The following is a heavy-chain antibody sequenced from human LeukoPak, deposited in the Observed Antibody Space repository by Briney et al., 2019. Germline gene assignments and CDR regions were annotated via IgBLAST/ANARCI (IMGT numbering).Heavy chain of an antibody. CDR1: GYNFTNYW. J-gene: IGHJ4*02. V-gene: IGHV5-51*01. CDR3: VRDGYNRFNYYFDY. D-gene: IGHD5-24*01. Sequence: GESLKISCKGSGYNFTNYWIGWVRQMPGKCLEWMGIIYPGDSDTRYSPSFQGQVTISADKSISTAYLQWSSLKASDTAMYYCVRDGYNRFNYYFDYWGQGTLVTVSS. CDR2: IYPGDSDT.